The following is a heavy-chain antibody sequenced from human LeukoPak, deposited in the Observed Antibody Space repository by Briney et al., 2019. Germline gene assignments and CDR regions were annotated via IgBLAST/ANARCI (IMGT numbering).Heavy chain of an antibody. D-gene: IGHD6-19*01. CDR2: IDKTTSPT. V-gene: IGHV3-23*05. Sequence: AGGSLRLSCAASAFIISDYARGWVRQAPGKGLEGVSTIDKTTSPTFYADSVKGRFTISRDNSKNTLYLQMNSLRTEDTAVYFCAKFEGATIPGWFNDYWGQGILVTVSS. CDR1: AFIISDYA. J-gene: IGHJ4*02. CDR3: AKFEGATIPGWFNDY.